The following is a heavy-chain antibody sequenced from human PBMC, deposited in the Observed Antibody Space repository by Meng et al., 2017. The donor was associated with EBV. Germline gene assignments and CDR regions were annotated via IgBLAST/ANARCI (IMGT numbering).Heavy chain of an antibody. V-gene: IGHV1-69*06. Sequence: QVQLVQSGAEVNKPGSSVKVSCKASGGTFSSYAISWVRQAPGQGLEWMGGIIPIFGTANYAQKFQGRVTITADKSTSTAYMELSSLRSEDTAVYYCARVATYDYIWGSYRYNYFDYWGQGTLVTVSS. CDR2: IIPIFGTA. J-gene: IGHJ4*02. D-gene: IGHD3-16*02. CDR1: GGTFSSYA. CDR3: ARVATYDYIWGSYRYNYFDY.